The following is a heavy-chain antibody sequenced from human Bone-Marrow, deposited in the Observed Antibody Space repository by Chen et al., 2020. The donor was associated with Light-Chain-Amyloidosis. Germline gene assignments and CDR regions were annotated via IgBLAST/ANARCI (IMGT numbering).Heavy chain of an antibody. CDR1: EFNFNNDA. V-gene: IGHV3-23*01. CDR2: INSSGGST. D-gene: IGHD3-3*02. CDR3: ARGHLNNFDL. Sequence: EVQLLESGGGLVQRGGSLRLSCAASEFNFNNDAMSWVRQAPGKGLEWVSGINSSGGSTYYIDSVNGRFTISRDNSKNTLYLQMNSLRADDTAVYFCARGHLNNFDLWGRGTLVTVSA. J-gene: IGHJ2*01.